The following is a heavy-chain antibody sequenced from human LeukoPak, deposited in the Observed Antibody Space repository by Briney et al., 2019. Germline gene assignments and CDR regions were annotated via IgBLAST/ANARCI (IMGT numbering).Heavy chain of an antibody. CDR1: GFTVSGTH. D-gene: IGHD6-6*01. CDR3: AKDLYSSSSQYYFDY. J-gene: IGHJ4*02. Sequence: GGSLRLSCAASGFTVSGTHMSWVRQAPGKGLEWVSAISGSGGSTYYADSVKGRFTISRDNSKNTLYLQMNSLRAEDTAVYYCAKDLYSSSSQYYFDYWGQGTLVTVSS. CDR2: ISGSGGST. V-gene: IGHV3-23*01.